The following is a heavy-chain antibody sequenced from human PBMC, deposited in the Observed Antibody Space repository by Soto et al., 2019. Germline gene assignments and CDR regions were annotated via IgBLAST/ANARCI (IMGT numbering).Heavy chain of an antibody. CDR3: ARYRGIAAPQLPYYGMDV. V-gene: IGHV1-2*04. CDR2: INPNSGGT. D-gene: IGHD6-13*01. J-gene: IGHJ6*02. Sequence: ASVKVSCKASGYTFTGYYMHWVRQAPGQGLEWMGWINPNSGGTNYAQKFQGWVTMTRDTSISTAYMELSRLRSDDTAVYYCARYRGIAAPQLPYYGMDVWGQGTTVTVSS. CDR1: GYTFTGYY.